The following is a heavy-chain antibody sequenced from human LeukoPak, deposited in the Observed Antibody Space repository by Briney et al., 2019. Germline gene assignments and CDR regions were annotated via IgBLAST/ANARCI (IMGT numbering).Heavy chain of an antibody. V-gene: IGHV4-34*01. Sequence: SETLSLTCAVYGGSFSGYYWSWIRQPPGKGLEWIGSIYDNGSTYYSPSLKSRVTISVDTSKNQFSLKLSSVTAADTAVYYCARVTTVTTVYFDYWGQGTLVTVSS. CDR1: GGSFSGYY. CDR3: ARVTTVTTVYFDY. CDR2: IYDNGST. J-gene: IGHJ4*02. D-gene: IGHD4-11*01.